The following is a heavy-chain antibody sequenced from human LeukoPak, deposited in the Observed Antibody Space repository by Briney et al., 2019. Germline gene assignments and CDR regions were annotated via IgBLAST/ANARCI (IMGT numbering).Heavy chain of an antibody. D-gene: IGHD6-6*01. CDR3: AKGSAAARPYYFDY. Sequence: PGGSLRLSCAASGFALSSHWMTWVRQAPGKGLEWVSAISGDGSSTYYADSVKGRFTISRDNSKNTLYLQMNSLRAEDTAIYYCAKGSAAARPYYFDYWGQGTLVTVSS. CDR2: ISGDGSST. J-gene: IGHJ4*02. CDR1: GFALSSHW. V-gene: IGHV3-23*01.